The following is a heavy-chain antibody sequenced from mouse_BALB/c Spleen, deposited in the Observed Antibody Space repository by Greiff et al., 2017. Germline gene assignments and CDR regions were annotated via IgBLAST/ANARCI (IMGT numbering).Heavy chain of an antibody. CDR2: ISSGSSTI. Sequence: DVKLVESGGGLVQPGGSRKLSCAASGFTFSSFGMHWVRQAPEKGLEWVAYISSGSSTIYYADTVKGRFTISRDNPKNTLFLQMTSLRSEDTAMYYCARGSITTGAMDYWGQGTSVTVSS. CDR1: GFTFSSFG. CDR3: ARGSITTGAMDY. J-gene: IGHJ4*01. V-gene: IGHV5-17*02. D-gene: IGHD1-2*01.